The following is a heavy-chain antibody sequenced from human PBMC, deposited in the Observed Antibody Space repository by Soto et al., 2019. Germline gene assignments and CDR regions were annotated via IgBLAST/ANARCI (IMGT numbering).Heavy chain of an antibody. CDR2: ISAYNGNT. D-gene: IGHD1-26*01. Sequence: QVQLVQSGAEVKKPGASVKVSCKASGYTFTSYGISWVRQAPGQGLERMGWISAYNGNTKYAQKLQGRVTTTTDTATSTAYMELRSLRSDDTAVYYCARDLGGSYYAPVDYWGQGTLVTVSS. CDR3: ARDLGGSYYAPVDY. J-gene: IGHJ4*02. V-gene: IGHV1-18*01. CDR1: GYTFTSYG.